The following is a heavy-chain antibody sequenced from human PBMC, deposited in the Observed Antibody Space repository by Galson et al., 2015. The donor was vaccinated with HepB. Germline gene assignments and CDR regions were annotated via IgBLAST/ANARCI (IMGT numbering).Heavy chain of an antibody. Sequence: SVKVSCKASGYTFTSYYMHWVRQAPGQGLEWMGIINPSGGSTSYAQKFQGRVTMTRDTSTSTVYMELSSLRSEDTAVYYCARSCSSTSCYDYWYFDLWGRGTLVTVSS. V-gene: IGHV1-46*03. CDR1: GYTFTSYY. CDR3: ARSCSSTSCYDYWYFDL. D-gene: IGHD2-2*01. CDR2: INPSGGST. J-gene: IGHJ2*01.